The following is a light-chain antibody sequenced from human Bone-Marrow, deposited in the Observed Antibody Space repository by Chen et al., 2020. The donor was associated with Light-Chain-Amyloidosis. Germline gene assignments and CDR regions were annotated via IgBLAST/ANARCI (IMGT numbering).Light chain of an antibody. Sequence: AVQLTQSPSSLSASVGDRVTISCRASQDIGTSLAWYQHKPGESPRLLIYDASTLESGVPFRFGGRGSGTDFTLTITGLQPEDFATYFCQQFAFYLVTFGPWTRL. J-gene: IGKJ5*01. V-gene: IGKV1-13*02. CDR2: DAS. CDR1: QDIGTS. CDR3: QQFAFYLVT.